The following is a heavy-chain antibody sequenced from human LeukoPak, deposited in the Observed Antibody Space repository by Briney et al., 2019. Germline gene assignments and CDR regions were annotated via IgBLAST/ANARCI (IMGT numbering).Heavy chain of an antibody. CDR3: ARFSQYYDSPTHYLDY. CDR2: IYYTGST. J-gene: IGHJ4*02. CDR1: GGSISSYY. Sequence: SETLSLTCTVSGGSISSYYWSWVRQPPGAGLEWLAYIYYTGSTNYNPSLKTRLTISVDTSKNQFSLRLNSVTAADTAVYYCARFSQYYDSPTHYLDYWGRGILVTVSS. V-gene: IGHV4-59*08. D-gene: IGHD3-16*01.